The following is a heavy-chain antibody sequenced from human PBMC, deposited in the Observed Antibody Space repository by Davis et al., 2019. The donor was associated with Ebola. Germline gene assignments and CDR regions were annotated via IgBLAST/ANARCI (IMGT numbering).Heavy chain of an antibody. V-gene: IGHV3-30*03. CDR3: ARDAGEKIVVVITGYFDY. Sequence: PGGSLRLSCAASGFTFSSYGMHWVRQAPGKGLEWVAVISYDGSNKYYADSVKGRFTISRDNSKNTLYLQMNSLRAEDTAVYYCARDAGEKIVVVITGYFDYWGQGTLVTVSS. CDR2: ISYDGSNK. CDR1: GFTFSSYG. D-gene: IGHD3-22*01. J-gene: IGHJ4*02.